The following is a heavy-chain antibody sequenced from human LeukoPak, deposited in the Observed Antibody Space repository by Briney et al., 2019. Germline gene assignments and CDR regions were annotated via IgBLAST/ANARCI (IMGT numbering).Heavy chain of an antibody. J-gene: IGHJ5*02. V-gene: IGHV5-51*01. CDR2: IHPLDSTT. CDR1: GQSFTNYW. Sequence: GESLKISCKASGQSFTNYWIGWVRQMPGEGLEWMGIIHPLDSTTLYTPSFQGQVTISADKSISTAYLQWSSLQPSDTAMYYCARRYYHSTEFDPWGQGTLVTVSS. D-gene: IGHD3-22*01. CDR3: ARRYYHSTEFDP.